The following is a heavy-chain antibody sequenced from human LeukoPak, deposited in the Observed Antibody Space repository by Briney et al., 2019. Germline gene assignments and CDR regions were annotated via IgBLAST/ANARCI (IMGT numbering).Heavy chain of an antibody. CDR3: ARETSWYGIDY. CDR1: GFTFSTYC. D-gene: IGHD6-13*01. CDR2: IKPDGDEK. V-gene: IGHV3-7*01. J-gene: IGHJ4*02. Sequence: GGSLRLSCAASGFTFSTYCMTWLRQTPGKGLEWVANIKPDGDEKYYVDSVKGRFTISRDNAKNSLYLQMNSLRADDTAVYYCARETSWYGIDYWGQGTLVTVSS.